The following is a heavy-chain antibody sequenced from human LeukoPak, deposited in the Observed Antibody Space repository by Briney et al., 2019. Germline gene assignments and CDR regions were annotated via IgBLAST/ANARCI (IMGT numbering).Heavy chain of an antibody. CDR2: IWYDGSNK. V-gene: IGHV3-33*01. D-gene: IGHD2-21*02. J-gene: IGHJ4*02. CDR3: ARDRGAYCGGDCYFGHFDY. Sequence: GGSLRLSCAASGFPFSSYGMHWVRQVPGKGLQWVALIWYDGSNKFYADSVKGRFTISRDNSKNTLYLQMNSLRAEDTAVYYCARDRGAYCGGDCYFGHFDYWGQGTLVTVSS. CDR1: GFPFSSYG.